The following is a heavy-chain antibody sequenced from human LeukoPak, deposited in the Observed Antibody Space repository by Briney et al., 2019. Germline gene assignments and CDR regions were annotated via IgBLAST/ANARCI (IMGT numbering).Heavy chain of an antibody. D-gene: IGHD2-2*01. CDR2: IYTSGST. J-gene: IGHJ6*02. Sequence: SETLSLTCTVSGGSISSYYWSWLRQPAGKGLEWIGRIYTSGSTNYNPSLKSRVTISVDTSKNQFSLKLSSVTAADTAVYYCARGLVVPAAISYYYYGMDVWGQGTTVTVSS. CDR3: ARGLVVPAAISYYYYGMDV. V-gene: IGHV4-4*07. CDR1: GGSISSYY.